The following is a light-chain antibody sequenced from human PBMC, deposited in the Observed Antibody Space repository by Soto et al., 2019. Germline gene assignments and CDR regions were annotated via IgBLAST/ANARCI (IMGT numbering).Light chain of an antibody. V-gene: IGKV1-5*01. CDR2: DAS. CDR1: QSVSTW. Sequence: DIHMTQSPSTLSASVGDRVTITCRASQSVSTWLAWYQQKPGKAPKLLIYDASSLEGGVPSRFSASGFGLEFTLTITSMRPDDFATYHCQQYHAFPWTFGQGTKVEIK. J-gene: IGKJ1*01. CDR3: QQYHAFPWT.